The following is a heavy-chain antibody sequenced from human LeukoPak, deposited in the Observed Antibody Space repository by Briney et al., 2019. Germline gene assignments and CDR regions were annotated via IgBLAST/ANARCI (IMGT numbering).Heavy chain of an antibody. CDR2: IYYHGNT. V-gene: IGHV4-59*01. Sequence: PSETLSLTCTVSGVSINSSYWSWIRQPPRKGLEWIGYIYYHGNTKYHPSLESRVAISVDTSKNQFSLKLSSVTAADTAVYYCARSDSSGWYDHHYYYYGMDVWGQGTTVTVSS. D-gene: IGHD6-19*01. CDR3: ARSDSSGWYDHHYYYYGMDV. CDR1: GVSINSSY. J-gene: IGHJ6*02.